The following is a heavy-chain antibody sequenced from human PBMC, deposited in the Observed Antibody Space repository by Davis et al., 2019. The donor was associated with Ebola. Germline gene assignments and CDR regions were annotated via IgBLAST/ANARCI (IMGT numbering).Heavy chain of an antibody. V-gene: IGHV3-66*01. CDR1: GFSVSDKY. Sequence: GESLKISCAASGFSVSDKYMSWVRQAPGKGLEWVSVIYTDGRMYHADSVKGRFTISRDNSKNSLILQMNSLRAEDTAVYYCARDLQYYDFRSGSPVDTWGQGTLVTVSS. CDR3: ARDLQYYDFRSGSPVDT. CDR2: IYTDGRM. J-gene: IGHJ5*02. D-gene: IGHD3-3*01.